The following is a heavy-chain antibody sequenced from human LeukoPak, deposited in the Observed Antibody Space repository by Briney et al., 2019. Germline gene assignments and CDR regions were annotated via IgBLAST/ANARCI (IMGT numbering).Heavy chain of an antibody. J-gene: IGHJ6*02. D-gene: IGHD4-17*01. V-gene: IGHV3-48*03. Sequence: GRSLRLSCAASGFTFSSYEMNWVRQAPGKGLEWVSYISSSGSTIYYADSVKGRFTISRDNAKNSLYLQMNSLRDEDTAVYYCASDSYGDYYNYYYGMDVWGQGTTVTVSS. CDR1: GFTFSSYE. CDR3: ASDSYGDYYNYYYGMDV. CDR2: ISSSGSTI.